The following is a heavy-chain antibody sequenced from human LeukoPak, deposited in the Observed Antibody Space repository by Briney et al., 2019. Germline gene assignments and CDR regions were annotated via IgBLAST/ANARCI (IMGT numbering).Heavy chain of an antibody. CDR1: GYSFTSYW. V-gene: IGHV5-51*01. CDR3: ARRASGTHYYYGMDV. D-gene: IGHD6-13*01. J-gene: IGHJ6*02. CDR2: IYPGDSDT. Sequence: GESLQISCKGSGYSFTSYWIGWVRQMPGKGLEWMGIIYPGDSDTRYSPSFQGQVTISADKSISTAYLQWSSLKASDTAMYYCARRASGTHYYYGMDVWGQGTTVTVSS.